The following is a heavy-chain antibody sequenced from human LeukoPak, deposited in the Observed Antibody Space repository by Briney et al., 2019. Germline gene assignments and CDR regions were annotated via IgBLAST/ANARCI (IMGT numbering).Heavy chain of an antibody. V-gene: IGHV4-59*04. CDR2: IYYSGST. CDR1: GGSISSYY. CDR3: ATHVVMMRGAIPDY. Sequence: SETLSLTCTVSGGSISSYYWSWIRQPPGKGLEWIGSIYYSGSTYYNPSLKSRVTMSVDTSKKEFSLKMGSVTAADTAVYYCATHVVMMRGAIPDYWGQGTLVTVSS. J-gene: IGHJ4*02. D-gene: IGHD3-10*01.